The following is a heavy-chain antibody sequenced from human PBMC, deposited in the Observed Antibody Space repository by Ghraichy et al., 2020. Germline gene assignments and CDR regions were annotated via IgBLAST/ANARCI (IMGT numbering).Heavy chain of an antibody. D-gene: IGHD3-22*01. J-gene: IGHJ4*02. CDR2: IYYSGST. CDR3: MRHIEGSSGYYRDY. V-gene: IGHV4-59*08. Sequence: GSLRLSCTVSGVSISDYYWSWVRQPPGKGLEWIGYIYYSGSTNYNPSLKSRVTISVDTSKNQFSLKLSSVTAADTAVYYCMRHIEGSSGYYRDYWGQGTLVTVSS. CDR1: GVSISDYY.